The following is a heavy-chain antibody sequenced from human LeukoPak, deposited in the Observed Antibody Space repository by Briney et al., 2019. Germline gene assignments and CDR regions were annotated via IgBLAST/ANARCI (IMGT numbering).Heavy chain of an antibody. CDR2: IIPILGIA. Sequence: ASVKVSCKASGGTFSSYAISWVRQAPGQGLEWMGRIIPILGIANYAQKFQGRVTITADKSTSTAYMELSSLRSEDTAVYYCARVKYTHHYGMDVWGQGTTVTVSS. CDR3: ARVKYTHHYGMDV. V-gene: IGHV1-69*04. CDR1: GGTFSSYA. D-gene: IGHD5-18*01. J-gene: IGHJ6*02.